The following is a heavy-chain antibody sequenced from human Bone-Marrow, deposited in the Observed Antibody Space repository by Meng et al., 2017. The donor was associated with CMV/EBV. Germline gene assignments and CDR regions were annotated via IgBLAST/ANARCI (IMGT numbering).Heavy chain of an antibody. D-gene: IGHD2-2*01. CDR3: AGQYCRITSCYAPRFDP. CDR2: ISSSSSYI. Sequence: GESLKISCAASGFTFSSYSMNWVRQAPGKGLEWVSSISSSSSYIYYADSVKGRFTISRDNAKNSLYLQMNSLRAEDTAVYYCAGQYCRITSCYAPRFDPWGQRTLVTVSS. V-gene: IGHV3-21*01. CDR1: GFTFSSYS. J-gene: IGHJ5*02.